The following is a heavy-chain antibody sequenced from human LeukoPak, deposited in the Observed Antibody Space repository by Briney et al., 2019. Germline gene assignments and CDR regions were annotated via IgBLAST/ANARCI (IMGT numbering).Heavy chain of an antibody. CDR3: ARGFGAGNYYYGWFDP. J-gene: IGHJ5*02. D-gene: IGHD3-10*01. CDR2: IHDSGST. V-gene: IGHV4-30-4*01. Sequence: SQTLSLTCTVSGGSISSGDYHWNWIRQPPGKGLEWIGFIHDSGSTLYNPSLKSRIIISRDVSRNQFSLQLTSVTAADTAVYHCARGFGAGNYYYGWFDPWGQGALVTVSS. CDR1: GGSISSGDYH.